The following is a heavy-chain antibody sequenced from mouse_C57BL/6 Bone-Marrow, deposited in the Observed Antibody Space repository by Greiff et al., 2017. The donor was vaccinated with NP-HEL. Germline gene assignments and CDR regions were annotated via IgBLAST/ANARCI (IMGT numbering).Heavy chain of an antibody. CDR1: GFTFSDYG. Sequence: EVKLVESGGGLVKPGGSLKLSCAASGFTFSDYGMHWVRQAPEKGLEWVAYISSGSSTIYYADTVKGRFTISRDNAKNTLFLQMTSLRSEDTAMYYCARKLTVGYYAMDYWGQGTSVTVSS. CDR2: ISSGSSTI. D-gene: IGHD1-1*01. J-gene: IGHJ4*01. V-gene: IGHV5-17*01. CDR3: ARKLTVGYYAMDY.